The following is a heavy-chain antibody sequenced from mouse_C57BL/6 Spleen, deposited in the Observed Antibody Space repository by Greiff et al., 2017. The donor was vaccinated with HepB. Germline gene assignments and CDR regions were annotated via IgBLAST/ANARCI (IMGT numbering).Heavy chain of an antibody. V-gene: IGHV1-55*01. CDR2: IYPGSGSP. CDR3: ARFDGYYAPCAMDY. D-gene: IGHD2-3*01. J-gene: IGHJ4*01. CDR1: GYTFTSYW. Sequence: QVQLQQPGAELVKPGASVKMSCKASGYTFTSYWITWVKQRPGQGLEWIGDIYPGSGSPNYNEKFKSKATLTVDTSSSTAYLQLSSLTSEDSAVYYCARFDGYYAPCAMDYWGQGTSVTVSS.